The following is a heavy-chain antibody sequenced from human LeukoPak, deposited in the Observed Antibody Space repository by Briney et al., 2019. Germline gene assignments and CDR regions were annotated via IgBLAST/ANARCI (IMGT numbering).Heavy chain of an antibody. Sequence: KSSETLSLTCTVSGGSISSYYWSWIRQPAGKGLEWIGRIYTSGSTNYNPSLKSRVTMSVDTSKNQFSLKPSSVTAADTAVYYCARGDIAAAGAPLGYWGQGTLVTVSS. CDR1: GGSISSYY. D-gene: IGHD6-13*01. CDR3: ARGDIAAAGAPLGY. V-gene: IGHV4-4*07. J-gene: IGHJ4*02. CDR2: IYTSGST.